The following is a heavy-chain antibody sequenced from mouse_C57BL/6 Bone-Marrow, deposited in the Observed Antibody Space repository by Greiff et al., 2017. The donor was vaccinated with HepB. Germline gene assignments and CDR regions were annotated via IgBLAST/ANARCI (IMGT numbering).Heavy chain of an antibody. D-gene: IGHD3-1*01. CDR2: IRNKANGYTT. CDR1: GFTFTDYY. Sequence: EVMLVESGGGLVQPGGSLSLSCAASGFTFTDYYMSWVRQPPGKALEWLGFIRNKANGYTTEYSASVKGRFTISRDNSQSILYLQMNALRAEDSATYYCARWGFYAMDYWGQGTSVTVSS. V-gene: IGHV7-3*01. J-gene: IGHJ4*01. CDR3: ARWGFYAMDY.